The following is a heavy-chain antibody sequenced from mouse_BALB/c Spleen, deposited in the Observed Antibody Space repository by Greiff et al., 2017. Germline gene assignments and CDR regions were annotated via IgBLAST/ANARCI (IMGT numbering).Heavy chain of an antibody. V-gene: IGHV10-1*02. Sequence: EVQLVESGGGLVQPKGSLKLSCAASGFTFNTYAMNWVRQAPGKGLEWVARIRSKSNNYATYYADSVKDRFTISRDDSQSMLYLQMNNLKTEDTAMYYCVRHGWDVPYWGQGTLVTVSA. J-gene: IGHJ3*01. CDR1: GFTFNTYA. CDR3: VRHGWDVPY. D-gene: IGHD4-1*01. CDR2: IRSKSNNYAT.